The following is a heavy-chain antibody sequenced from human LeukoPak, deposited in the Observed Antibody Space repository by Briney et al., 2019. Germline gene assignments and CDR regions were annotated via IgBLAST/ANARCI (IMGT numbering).Heavy chain of an antibody. Sequence: PGVSLRLSCAASGFTVSTYWMSWVRQAPGKGLEWVANIKQDGSDKYYVDSVKGRFTISRDNAKNSLFLQMNSLRAEDTAVYYCARVRCSSNSCFPDYWGQGTLVTVSS. CDR1: GFTVSTYW. CDR2: IKQDGSDK. D-gene: IGHD2-2*01. V-gene: IGHV3-7*01. J-gene: IGHJ4*02. CDR3: ARVRCSSNSCFPDY.